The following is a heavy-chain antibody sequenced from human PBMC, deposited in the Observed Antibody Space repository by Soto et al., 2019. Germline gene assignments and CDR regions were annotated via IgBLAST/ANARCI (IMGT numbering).Heavy chain of an antibody. CDR1: GFTFSSSW. CDR3: GAGVPPDY. J-gene: IGHJ4*02. Sequence: EVQLVESGGVLVQPGGSLKVSCAASGFTFSSSWMNWVRQAPGKGLEWVANIKGDGSEEYYVDSVRGRFTISRDNAKAPLVSQKNRLGAGGTALYFRGAGVPPDYWGQGTLVTVSS. D-gene: IGHD3-10*01. CDR2: IKGDGSEE. V-gene: IGHV3-7*01.